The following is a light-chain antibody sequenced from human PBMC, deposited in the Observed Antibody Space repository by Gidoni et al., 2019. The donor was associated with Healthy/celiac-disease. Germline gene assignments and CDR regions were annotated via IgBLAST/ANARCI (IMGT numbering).Light chain of an antibody. V-gene: IGKV3-20*01. CDR2: GAS. CDR3: QQYGSSPRS. CDR1: KSVSSSY. J-gene: IGKJ2*01. Sequence: IVLTQSPGSLSLSPGERATLSCRASKSVSSSYLAWYQQKPGQAPRLLIYGASSMATGIPDRFSGSGSGTDFTLTISRLEPEDIAVYYCQQYGSSPRSFGQGTKLEIK.